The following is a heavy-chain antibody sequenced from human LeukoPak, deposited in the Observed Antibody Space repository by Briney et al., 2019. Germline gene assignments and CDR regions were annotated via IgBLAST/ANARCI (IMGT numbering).Heavy chain of an antibody. V-gene: IGHV3-53*01. CDR1: GFTVSSNY. D-gene: IGHD3-10*01. CDR3: ARAPGRGLGIDY. J-gene: IGHJ4*02. CDR2: IYSGGST. Sequence: GGSLRLSCAASGFTVSSNYMSWVRQAPGKGLEWGSVIYSGGSTYYADSVKGRFTISRDNSKNTLYLQMNSLRAEDTAVYYCARAPGRGLGIDYWGQGTLVTVSS.